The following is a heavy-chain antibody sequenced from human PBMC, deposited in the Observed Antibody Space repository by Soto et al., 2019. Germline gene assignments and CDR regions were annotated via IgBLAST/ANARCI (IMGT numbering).Heavy chain of an antibody. Sequence: EVQLLESGGGLVQPGGSLRLSCAASGFTFSSYAMSWVRQAPGKGLEWVSAISGSGGSTYYADSVKGRFTISRDNSKNTLYLQMNSLRAEDTAVYYCAKDFAKPGDTAMVTGYFDYWGQGTLVTVSS. V-gene: IGHV3-23*01. CDR1: GFTFSSYA. D-gene: IGHD5-18*01. CDR3: AKDFAKPGDTAMVTGYFDY. CDR2: ISGSGGST. J-gene: IGHJ4*02.